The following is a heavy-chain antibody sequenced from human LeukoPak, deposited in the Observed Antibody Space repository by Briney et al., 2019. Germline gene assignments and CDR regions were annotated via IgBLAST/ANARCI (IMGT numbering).Heavy chain of an antibody. CDR2: IIPIFGTA. V-gene: IGHV1-69*06. J-gene: IGHJ4*02. Sequence: SVKVSCKASGGTFSSYAISWVRQAPGQGLEWMGGIIPIFGTANYAQKFQGRVTVTADKSTSTAYMELSSLRSEDTAVYYCARGGHYGDYSFDYWGQGTLVTVSS. D-gene: IGHD4-17*01. CDR1: GGTFSSYA. CDR3: ARGGHYGDYSFDY.